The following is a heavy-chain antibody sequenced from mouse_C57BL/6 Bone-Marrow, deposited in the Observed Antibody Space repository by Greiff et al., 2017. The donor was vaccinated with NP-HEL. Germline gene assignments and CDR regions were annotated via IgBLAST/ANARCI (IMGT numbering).Heavy chain of an antibody. V-gene: IGHV5-12*01. CDR3: ARPAALYYFDY. CDR1: GFTFSDYY. J-gene: IGHJ2*01. Sequence: EVKVVESGGGLVQPGGSLKLSCAASGFTFSDYYMYWVRQTPEKRLEWVAYISNGGGSTYYPDTVKGRFPISSDNAKNTLYRQMSRLKSEDTAMYCCARPAALYYFDYWGQGTTLTVSS. CDR2: ISNGGGST.